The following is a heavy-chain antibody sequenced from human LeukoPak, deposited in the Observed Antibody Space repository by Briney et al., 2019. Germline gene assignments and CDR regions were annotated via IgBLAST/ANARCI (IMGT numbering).Heavy chain of an antibody. Sequence: GGSLRLSCAASGFTFDDYAMHWVRQAPGKGLVWVLGISWNSGSIGYADSVKGRFTISRDNAKNSLYLQMNSLRAEDTALYYCARLAHYDILTGYYNDGAAFDYWGQGTLVTVSS. CDR3: ARLAHYDILTGYYNDGAAFDY. V-gene: IGHV3-9*01. CDR1: GFTFDDYA. D-gene: IGHD3-9*01. J-gene: IGHJ4*02. CDR2: ISWNSGSI.